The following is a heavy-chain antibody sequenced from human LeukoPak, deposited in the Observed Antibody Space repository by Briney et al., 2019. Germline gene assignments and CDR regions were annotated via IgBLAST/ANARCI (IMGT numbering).Heavy chain of an antibody. Sequence: GGSLRLSCAASGFTFSSYWMSWVRQAPGKGLEWVAKIKQDGSEKYYVDSVKGRFTISRDNAKNSLYLQMNSLRAEDTDVYYCARAGPKKYYFEYWGQGTLVTVSS. CDR2: IKQDGSEK. CDR3: ARAGPKKYYFEY. V-gene: IGHV3-7*01. J-gene: IGHJ4*02. CDR1: GFTFSSYW.